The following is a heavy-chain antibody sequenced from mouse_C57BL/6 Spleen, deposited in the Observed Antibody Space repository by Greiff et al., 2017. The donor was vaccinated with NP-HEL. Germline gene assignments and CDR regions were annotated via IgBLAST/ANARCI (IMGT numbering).Heavy chain of an antibody. CDR1: GFNIKNTY. J-gene: IGHJ4*01. D-gene: IGHD1-1*01. Sequence: EVMLVESVAELVRPGASVKLSCTASGFNIKNTYMHWVKQRPEQGLEWIGRIDPANGNTKYAPKFQGKATITADTSSNTAYLQLSSLTSEDTAIYYCAPPYGSSYDYAMDYWGQGTSVTVSS. CDR2: IDPANGNT. CDR3: APPYGSSYDYAMDY. V-gene: IGHV14-3*01.